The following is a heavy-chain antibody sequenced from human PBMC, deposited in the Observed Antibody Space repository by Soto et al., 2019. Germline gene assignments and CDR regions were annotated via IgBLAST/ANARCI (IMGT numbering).Heavy chain of an antibody. CDR2: TYYRSKWYN. D-gene: IGHD6-13*01. J-gene: IGHJ6*02. CDR1: GDSVSSNSAA. CDR3: ARVPKLAAAADQYYYYGMDV. V-gene: IGHV6-1*01. Sequence: SQTLSLTCAISGDSVSSNSAAWNWIRQSPSRGLEWLGRTYYRSKWYNDYAVSVKSRITINPDTSKNQFSLQLNSVTPEDTAVYYCARVPKLAAAADQYYYYGMDVWGQGTTVTVSS.